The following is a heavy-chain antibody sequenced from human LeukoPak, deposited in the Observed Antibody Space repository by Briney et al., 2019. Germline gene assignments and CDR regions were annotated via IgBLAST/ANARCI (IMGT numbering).Heavy chain of an antibody. CDR3: ARLATGSGYRYYCGMDV. Sequence: SETLSLTCAVYGGSFSGYYWSWVRPPPGKGLEWIGEINHSGSTNYNPSLKSRVTISVDTSKNQFSLKLSSVTAADTAVYYCARLATGSGYRYYCGMDVWGQGTTVTVSS. CDR2: INHSGST. V-gene: IGHV4-34*01. J-gene: IGHJ6*02. D-gene: IGHD3-3*01. CDR1: GGSFSGYY.